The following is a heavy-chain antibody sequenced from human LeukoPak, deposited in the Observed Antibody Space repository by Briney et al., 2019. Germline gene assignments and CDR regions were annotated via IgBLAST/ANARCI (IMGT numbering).Heavy chain of an antibody. CDR2: ISWNSGSI. CDR3: ASFEDIVVVPAGTGY. J-gene: IGHJ4*02. Sequence: GGSLRLSCAASGFTFDDYAMHWVRQAPGKGLEWVSGISWNSGSIGYADSVKGRFTISRDNAKNSLYLQMNSLRAEDTAVYYCASFEDIVVVPAGTGYWGQGTLVTVSS. V-gene: IGHV3-9*01. CDR1: GFTFDDYA. D-gene: IGHD2-2*01.